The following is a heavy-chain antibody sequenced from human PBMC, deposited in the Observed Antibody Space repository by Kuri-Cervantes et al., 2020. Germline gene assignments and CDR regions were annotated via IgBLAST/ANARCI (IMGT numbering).Heavy chain of an antibody. V-gene: IGHV3-23*01. D-gene: IGHD7-27*01. J-gene: IGHJ4*02. Sequence: GESLKISCAASGFTFDDYGMSWVRQAPGKGLEWISSISYSGGTTHYADSVKGRFTISRDNSGNTLYLQMNSLRAEDTALYYCTRTSGAWGQGTLVTVSS. CDR1: GFTFDDYG. CDR2: ISYSGGTT. CDR3: TRTSGA.